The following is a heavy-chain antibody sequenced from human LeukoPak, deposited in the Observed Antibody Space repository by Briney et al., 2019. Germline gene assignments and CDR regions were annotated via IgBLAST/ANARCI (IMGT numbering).Heavy chain of an antibody. CDR1: GFTFSSYA. CDR3: AKDPGYSSSWLTFDY. D-gene: IGHD6-13*01. CDR2: ISGSGGST. Sequence: PGRSLRLSCAASGFTFSSYAMSWVRQAPGKGLDWVSAISGSGGSTYYADSVKGRFTISRDNSKNTLYLQMNSLRAEDTAVYYCAKDPGYSSSWLTFDYWGQGTLVTVSS. V-gene: IGHV3-23*01. J-gene: IGHJ4*02.